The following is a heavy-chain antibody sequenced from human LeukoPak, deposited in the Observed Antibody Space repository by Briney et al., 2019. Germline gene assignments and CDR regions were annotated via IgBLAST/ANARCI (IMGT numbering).Heavy chain of an antibody. J-gene: IGHJ4*02. D-gene: IGHD6-19*01. Sequence: SGTLSLTCTVSGGSISSYYWSWIRQPAGRGLEWIGRIQTSGSTNYNPSLKSRVTMSVDTSKNKFSLKVNSVTAADTAVYYCARVGSGWSFDYWGQGTLVTVS. CDR3: ARVGSGWSFDY. CDR1: GGSISSYY. V-gene: IGHV4-4*07. CDR2: IQTSGST.